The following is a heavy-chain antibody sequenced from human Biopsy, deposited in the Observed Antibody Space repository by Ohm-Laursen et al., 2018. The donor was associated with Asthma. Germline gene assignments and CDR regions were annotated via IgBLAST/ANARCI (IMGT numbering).Heavy chain of an antibody. J-gene: IGHJ4*02. CDR2: IKPDGTER. V-gene: IGHV3-7*01. CDR1: GFTFSTYW. D-gene: IGHD4-17*01. CDR3: TRTVAATPYDY. Sequence: SLRLSCAASGFTFSTYWMSWVRQAPGKDLEWVANIKPDGTERYYVDSVKGRFTISRDNANNSLYLQMKFLGAEDTAVHYCTRTVAATPYDYWGQGTLVTVSS.